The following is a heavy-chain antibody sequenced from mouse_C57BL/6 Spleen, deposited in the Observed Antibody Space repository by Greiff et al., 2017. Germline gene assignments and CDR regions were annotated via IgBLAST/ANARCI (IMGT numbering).Heavy chain of an antibody. V-gene: IGHV1-18*01. CDR3: ARGSPDYYGSSSWYFDV. CDR1: GYTFTDYN. J-gene: IGHJ1*03. D-gene: IGHD1-1*01. CDR2: INPNNGGT. Sequence: VQLQQSGPELVKPGASVKIPCKASGYTFTDYNMDWVKQSHGKSLEWIGDINPNNGGTIYNQKFKGKATLTVDKSSSTAYMELRSLTSEDTAVYYCARGSPDYYGSSSWYFDVWGTGTTVTVSS.